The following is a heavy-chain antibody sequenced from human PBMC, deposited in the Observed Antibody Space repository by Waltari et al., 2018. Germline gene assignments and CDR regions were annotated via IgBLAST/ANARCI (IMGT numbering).Heavy chain of an antibody. V-gene: IGHV4-59*08. J-gene: IGHJ5*02. CDR1: GGSISSYY. Sequence: QVQLQESGPGLVKPSETLSLTCTASGGSISSYYWSWLRQPPGKGLEWIGYIYYRGSTNYNPSLKSRVTISVDTSKNQFSLKLSSVTAADTAVYYCARQSGYYDFWSGYEGWFDPWGQGTLVTVSS. D-gene: IGHD3-3*01. CDR3: ARQSGYYDFWSGYEGWFDP. CDR2: IYYRGST.